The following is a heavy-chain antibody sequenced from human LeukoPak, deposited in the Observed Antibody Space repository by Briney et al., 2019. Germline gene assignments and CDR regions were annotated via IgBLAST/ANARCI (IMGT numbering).Heavy chain of an antibody. CDR2: IRNKANGGTA. D-gene: IGHD6-19*01. Sequence: GGSLRLSCTASGFTFSDYAMTWVRQAPGKGLEWVGFIRNKANGGTADYAASVKGRFTISRDDSKTIAHLQMNSLKTEDTAVYFCSRAYSTGWLGINDYWGQGVLVTVSS. J-gene: IGHJ4*02. CDR3: SRAYSTGWLGINDY. CDR1: GFTFSDYA. V-gene: IGHV3-49*04.